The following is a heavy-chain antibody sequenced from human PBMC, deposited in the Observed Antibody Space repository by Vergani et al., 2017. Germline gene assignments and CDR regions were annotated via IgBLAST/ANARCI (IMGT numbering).Heavy chain of an antibody. CDR2: ISYDGTQQ. CDR3: ATKSCGTPGCQIGYFRE. CDR1: GFTFSSYS. J-gene: IGHJ1*01. D-gene: IGHD1-1*01. Sequence: VQLVESGGGLVKPGGSLRLSCAASGFTFSSYSMNWVRQAPGKGLEWVAVISYDGTQQYYADSVKGRFTISRENSKSTLYLQMNSLRTEDTAVYYCATKSCGTPGCQIGYFREWGQGTLVTVSS. V-gene: IGHV3-30*03.